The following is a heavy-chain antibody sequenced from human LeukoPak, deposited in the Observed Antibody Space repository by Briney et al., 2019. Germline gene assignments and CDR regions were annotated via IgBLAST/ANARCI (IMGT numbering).Heavy chain of an antibody. D-gene: IGHD2-2*01. J-gene: IGHJ6*03. CDR2: IIPIFGTA. CDR1: GGTFSSYA. V-gene: IGHV1-69*13. CDR3: ARGVGLGHQLLYYYYYYMDV. Sequence: SVQVSRKASGGTFSSYAISRVRQAPGQGLEWMGGIIPIFGTANYAQKFQGRVTITADESTSTAYMELSSLRAEDTAVYYCARGVGLGHQLLYYYYYYMDVWGKGTTVTVSS.